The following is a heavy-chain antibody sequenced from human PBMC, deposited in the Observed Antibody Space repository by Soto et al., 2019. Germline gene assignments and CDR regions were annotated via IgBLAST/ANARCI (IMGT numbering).Heavy chain of an antibody. V-gene: IGHV1-18*01. Sequence: QVQLVQSGDEVRKPGSSVKVTCKASGYIFVNSGIAWLRQAPGQGLEWMGWISPYSGNTHYASKVQGRLTMTTDTATSTAYMDLGSLTSDDTAVYYCATVDNYVAPTPQDVWGQGTTVTVSS. CDR2: ISPYSGNT. J-gene: IGHJ6*02. CDR3: ATVDNYVAPTPQDV. D-gene: IGHD3-16*01. CDR1: GYIFVNSG.